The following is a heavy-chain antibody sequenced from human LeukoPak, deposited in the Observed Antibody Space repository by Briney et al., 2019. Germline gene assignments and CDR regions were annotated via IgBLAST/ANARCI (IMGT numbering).Heavy chain of an antibody. V-gene: IGHV1-18*01. D-gene: IGHD1-26*01. Sequence: GASVKVSCKASGYTFTSYGISWVRQAPGQGLEWMGWISAYNGNTNYAQKLQGRVTMTTDTSTSTAYMELRSLRSDDTAVYYCARDRGIVGAPYLDDYWGQGTLVTVSS. CDR2: ISAYNGNT. J-gene: IGHJ4*02. CDR1: GYTFTSYG. CDR3: ARDRGIVGAPYLDDY.